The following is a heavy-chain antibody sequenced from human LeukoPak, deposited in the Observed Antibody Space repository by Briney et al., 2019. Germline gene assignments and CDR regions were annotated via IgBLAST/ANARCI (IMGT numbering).Heavy chain of an antibody. Sequence: GGSLRLSCAASGFTFSSYSMNWVRQAPGKGLEWVSSISSSSSYIYYADSVKGRFTISRDNAKNSLYLQMNSLRAEDTAVYYCARDNSGLQWELRGSFDYWGQGTLVTVSS. D-gene: IGHD1-26*01. CDR3: ARDNSGLQWELRGSFDY. CDR1: GFTFSSYS. CDR2: ISSSSSYI. V-gene: IGHV3-21*01. J-gene: IGHJ4*02.